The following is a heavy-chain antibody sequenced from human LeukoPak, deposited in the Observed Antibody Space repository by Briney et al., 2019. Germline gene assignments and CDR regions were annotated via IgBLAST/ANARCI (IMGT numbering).Heavy chain of an antibody. V-gene: IGHV4-34*01. D-gene: IGHD2-15*01. Sequence: SETLSLTCAAYGGSFSGYYWSWIRQPPGKGLEWIGEINHSGSTNYNPSLKSRVTISVDTSKNQFSLKLSSVTAADTAVYYCARVRLGYCSGGSCYSSWFDPWGQGTLVTVSS. CDR3: ARVRLGYCSGGSCYSSWFDP. CDR1: GGSFSGYY. J-gene: IGHJ5*02. CDR2: INHSGST.